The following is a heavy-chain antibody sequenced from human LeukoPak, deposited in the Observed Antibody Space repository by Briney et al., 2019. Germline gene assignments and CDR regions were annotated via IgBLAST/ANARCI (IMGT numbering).Heavy chain of an antibody. D-gene: IGHD3-16*02. Sequence: SETLSLTCAVYGGSFSGCYWSWIRQPPGKGLEWIGEINHSGSTNYNPSLKSRVTISVDTSKNQFSLKLSSVTAADTAVYYCARGGRVWGSYRYTSSIPLDYWGQGTLVTVSS. CDR2: INHSGST. J-gene: IGHJ4*02. CDR3: ARGGRVWGSYRYTSSIPLDY. V-gene: IGHV4-34*01. CDR1: GGSFSGCY.